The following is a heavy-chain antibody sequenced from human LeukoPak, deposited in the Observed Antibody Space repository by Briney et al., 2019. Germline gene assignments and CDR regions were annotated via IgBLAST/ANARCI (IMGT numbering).Heavy chain of an antibody. Sequence: SETLSLTCTVSGGSTSSSSYYWGWIRQPPGKGLEWIGSIYYSGSTYYNPSLKSRVTMSVVTSKNQFSLELTSVTAADTAVYYCARAPTAYCLSTSCQPYFDYWGQGALVTVSS. V-gene: IGHV4-39*07. D-gene: IGHD2-2*01. CDR2: IYYSGST. CDR3: ARAPTAYCLSTSCQPYFDY. CDR1: GGSTSSSSYY. J-gene: IGHJ4*02.